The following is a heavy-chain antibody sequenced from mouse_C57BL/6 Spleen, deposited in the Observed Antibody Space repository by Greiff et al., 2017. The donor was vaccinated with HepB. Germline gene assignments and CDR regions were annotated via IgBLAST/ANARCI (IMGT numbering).Heavy chain of an antibody. J-gene: IGHJ4*01. D-gene: IGHD1-1*01. CDR2: ISYDGSN. CDR1: GYSITSGYY. V-gene: IGHV3-6*01. CDR3: ARGTTTVVAR. Sequence: DVQLQESGPGLVKPSQSLSLTCSVTGYSITSGYYWNWIRQFPGNKLEWMGYISYDGSNNYNPSLKNRISITRDTSKNQFFLKLNSVTTEDTATYYCARGTTTVVARWGQGTSVTVSS.